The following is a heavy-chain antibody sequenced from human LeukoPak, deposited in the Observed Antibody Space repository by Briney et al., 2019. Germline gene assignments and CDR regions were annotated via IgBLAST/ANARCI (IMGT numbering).Heavy chain of an antibody. Sequence: GGSLRVSCAASGFTFSSYGMHWVRQAPGKGLEWVAFIRYDGSNKYYADSVKGRFTISRDNSKNTLYLQMNSLRAEDTAVYYCAKGRISGRDYYYMDVWGKGTTVTISS. V-gene: IGHV3-30*02. D-gene: IGHD2-15*01. J-gene: IGHJ6*03. CDR2: IRYDGSNK. CDR1: GFTFSSYG. CDR3: AKGRISGRDYYYMDV.